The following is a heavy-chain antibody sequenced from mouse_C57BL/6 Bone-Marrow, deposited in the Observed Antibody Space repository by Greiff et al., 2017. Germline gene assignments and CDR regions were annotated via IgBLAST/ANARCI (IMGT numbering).Heavy chain of an antibody. CDR1: GFNIQDYY. J-gene: IGHJ2*01. D-gene: IGHD1-1*01. CDR2: IDPEDGAT. Sequence: EVQLQESGAELVKPGASVKLSCTASGFNIQDYYIHWVKQRTEQGLEWIGRIDPEDGATKSAPQVQDKATITADTSSNTAYLQLSSLTSEDTAVYYCTRTLFYYGTNYWGQGTTFTVSS. V-gene: IGHV14-2*01. CDR3: TRTLFYYGTNY.